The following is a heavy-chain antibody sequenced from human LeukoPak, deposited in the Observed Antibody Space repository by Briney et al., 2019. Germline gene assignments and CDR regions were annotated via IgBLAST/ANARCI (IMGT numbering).Heavy chain of an antibody. V-gene: IGHV3-7*01. CDR3: ARDGRNYDFWSGSAYRYYGMDV. J-gene: IGHJ6*02. CDR1: GFTFSSYW. CDR2: IKQDGSEK. Sequence: PGGSLRLSCAASGFTFSSYWMSWVRQAPGKGLEWVANIKQDGSEKYYVDSVKGRFTISRDNAKNSLYLQMNSLRAEDTAVYYCARDGRNYDFWSGSAYRYYGMDVWGQGTTVTVSS. D-gene: IGHD3-3*01.